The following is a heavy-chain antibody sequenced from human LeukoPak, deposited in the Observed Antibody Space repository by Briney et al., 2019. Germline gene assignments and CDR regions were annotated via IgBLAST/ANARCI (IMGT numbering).Heavy chain of an antibody. D-gene: IGHD3-10*01. CDR2: INPNSGGT. Sequence: ASVKVSCKASGYTFTGYYMHWVRQAPGQGLEWMGWINPNSGGTNYAQKFQGRVTMTRDTSISTAYMELSRLRSDDTAVYYCARDGGLLWFGEFYRLCDYWGQGTLVTVSS. CDR1: GYTFTGYY. J-gene: IGHJ4*02. V-gene: IGHV1-2*02. CDR3: ARDGGLLWFGEFYRLCDY.